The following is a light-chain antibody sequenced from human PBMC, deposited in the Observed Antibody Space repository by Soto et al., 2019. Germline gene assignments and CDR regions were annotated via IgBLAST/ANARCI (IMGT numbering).Light chain of an antibody. V-gene: IGKV1-39*01. CDR1: QSINRY. Sequence: DIQMTQSPSSLSVSVGDRVTITCRASQSINRYLNWYQQKPGKAPKLLIYTSSNLQSGVPSRFSGSGFGTDFTLTISSLQPDDFATYYCQQIYITPYTFGQGTKLETK. CDR3: QQIYITPYT. CDR2: TSS. J-gene: IGKJ2*01.